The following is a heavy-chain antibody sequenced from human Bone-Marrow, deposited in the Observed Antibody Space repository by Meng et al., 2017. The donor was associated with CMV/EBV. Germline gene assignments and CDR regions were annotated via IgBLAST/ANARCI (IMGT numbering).Heavy chain of an antibody. CDR2: IRYDGSNK. CDR1: GFTFSSYG. D-gene: IGHD5-18*01. J-gene: IGHJ6*02. CDR3: AKDYGYGSYYYYGMDV. Sequence: GESLKISCAASGFTFSSYGMHWVRQAPGKGLEWVAFIRYDGSNKYYADSVKGRFTISRDNSKNTLYLQMNSLRAEDTAVYYCAKDYGYGSYYYYGMDVWGQGTLVTVSS. V-gene: IGHV3-30*02.